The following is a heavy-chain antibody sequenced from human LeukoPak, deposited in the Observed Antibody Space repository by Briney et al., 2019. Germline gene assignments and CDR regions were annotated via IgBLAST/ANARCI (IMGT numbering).Heavy chain of an antibody. D-gene: IGHD1-26*01. CDR1: GYTFTGYY. J-gene: IGHJ4*02. V-gene: IGHV1-2*02. CDR2: INPNSGGT. Sequence: ASVKVSCKASGYTFTGYYMHWVRQAPGQGLEGMGWINPNSGGTNYAQKFQGRVTMTRDTSISTAYMELSRLRSDDTAVYYCARDLSRSVGPTSPVGYWGQGTLVTASS. CDR3: ARDLSRSVGPTSPVGY.